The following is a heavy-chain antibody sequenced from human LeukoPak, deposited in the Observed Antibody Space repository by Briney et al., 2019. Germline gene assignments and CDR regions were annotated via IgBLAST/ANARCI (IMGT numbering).Heavy chain of an antibody. CDR1: GGSISSGSYY. Sequence: SQTLSLTCTVSGGSISSGSYYWSWIRHPAGKGLEWVGRIYASGSTNYNPSLKSRVTISVDTSKNQFSLKLSSVTAADTAVYYCARDNWKYVLNYCYYMDVWGKGTTVTVSS. D-gene: IGHD1-7*01. J-gene: IGHJ6*03. CDR3: ARDNWKYVLNYCYYMDV. V-gene: IGHV4-61*02. CDR2: IYASGST.